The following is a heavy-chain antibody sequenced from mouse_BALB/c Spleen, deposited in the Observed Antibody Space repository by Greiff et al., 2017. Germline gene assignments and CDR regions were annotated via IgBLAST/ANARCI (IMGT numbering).Heavy chain of an antibody. CDR3: ARSIYYGYDDY. Sequence: QVQLQQSGAELMKPGASVKISCKATGYTFSSYWIEWVKQRPGHGLEWIGEILPGSGSTNYNEKFKGKATFTADTSSNTAYMQLSSLTSEDSAVYYCARSIYYGYDDYGGQGTTLTVSS. D-gene: IGHD2-2*01. CDR2: ILPGSGST. CDR1: GYTFSSYW. J-gene: IGHJ2*01. V-gene: IGHV1-9*01.